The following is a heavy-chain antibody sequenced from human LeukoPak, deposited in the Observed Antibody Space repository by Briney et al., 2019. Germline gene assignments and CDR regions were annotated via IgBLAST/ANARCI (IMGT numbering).Heavy chain of an antibody. CDR3: ARDLGVTVRPFSLFY. CDR2: INPNSGVT. CDR1: GYTFTAYY. Sequence: ASVKVSCKASGYTFTAYYMHWVRQAPGQGPEWMGWINPNSGVTDYAQKFQGRVIMTSDTSISTAYMEFSRLRSDDTAMYYCARDLGVTVRPFSLFYWGQGTLVTVSS. V-gene: IGHV1-2*02. J-gene: IGHJ4*02. D-gene: IGHD6-6*01.